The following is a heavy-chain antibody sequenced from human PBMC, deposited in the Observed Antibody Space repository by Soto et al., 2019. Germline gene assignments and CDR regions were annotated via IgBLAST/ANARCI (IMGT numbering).Heavy chain of an antibody. V-gene: IGHV4-31*03. CDR2: IYYSGST. Sequence: PSETLSLTCTVSGGSISSGGYYWSWVRQHPGKGLEWIGYIYYSGSTYYNPSLKSRVTISVDTSKNQFSLKLSSVTAADTAVYYCARATPTYGDPRFDYWGQGTLVTVSS. CDR3: ARATPTYGDPRFDY. J-gene: IGHJ4*02. CDR1: GGSISSGGYY. D-gene: IGHD4-17*01.